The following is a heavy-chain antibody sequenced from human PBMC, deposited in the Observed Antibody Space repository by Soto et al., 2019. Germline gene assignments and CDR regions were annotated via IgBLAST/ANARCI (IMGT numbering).Heavy chain of an antibody. Sequence: GSLRLSCAASGFTFSSYAMSWVRQAPGKGLEWVSAISGSGGSTYYADSVKGRFTISRDNSKNTLYLQMNSLRAEDTAVYYCAKDLGYSSSWYDAFHIWGQGTMVTVSS. CDR3: AKDLGYSSSWYDAFHI. V-gene: IGHV3-23*01. CDR2: ISGSGGST. CDR1: GFTFSSYA. J-gene: IGHJ3*02. D-gene: IGHD6-13*01.